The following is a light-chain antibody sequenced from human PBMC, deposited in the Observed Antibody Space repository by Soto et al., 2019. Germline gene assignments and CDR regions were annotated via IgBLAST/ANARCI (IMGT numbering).Light chain of an antibody. CDR2: EVT. CDR1: SSDVGAYNF. Sequence: QSALTQPASVSGSPGQSITISCTGTSSDVGAYNFVSWYQHHPGTAPKLIIYEVTIRPSGVSNRFSGSKSRNTPSLTISGLPADDEADYYCSSYTTSAPYVFGSGTKVTV. J-gene: IGLJ1*01. V-gene: IGLV2-14*01. CDR3: SSYTTSAPYV.